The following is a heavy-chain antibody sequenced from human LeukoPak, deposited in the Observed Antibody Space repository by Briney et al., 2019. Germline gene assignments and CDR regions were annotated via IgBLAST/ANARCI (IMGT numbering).Heavy chain of an antibody. CDR1: GGSISSSSYY. CDR2: IYTSGST. D-gene: IGHD6-13*01. V-gene: IGHV4-61*05. CDR3: ARGYGSRWLSGYFDY. J-gene: IGHJ4*02. Sequence: PSETLSLTCTVSGGSISSSSYYWGWIRQPPGKGLEWIGRIYTSGSTNYNPSLKSRVTMSVDTSKNQFSLKLSSVTAADTAVYYCARGYGSRWLSGYFDYWGQGTLVTVSS.